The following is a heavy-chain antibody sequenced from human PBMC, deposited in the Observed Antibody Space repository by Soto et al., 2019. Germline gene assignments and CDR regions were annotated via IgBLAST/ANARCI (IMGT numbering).Heavy chain of an antibody. CDR1: GFTFSDHY. Sequence: QVQLVESGGGLVMPGESLRLSCAASGFTFSDHYMSWIRQAPGKGLEWVSYISNSGSTVKYADSVKGRFTISRDNAKDSLSLQMNSLRAEDTAVYYCAGGVMYGGSFQDWGQGTLVTVSS. D-gene: IGHD1-26*01. CDR2: ISNSGSTV. CDR3: AGGVMYGGSFQD. V-gene: IGHV3-11*04. J-gene: IGHJ4*02.